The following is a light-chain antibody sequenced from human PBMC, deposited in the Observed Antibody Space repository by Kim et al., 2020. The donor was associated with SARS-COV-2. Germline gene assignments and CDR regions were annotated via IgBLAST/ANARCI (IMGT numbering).Light chain of an antibody. V-gene: IGKV3-20*01. Sequence: EIVLTQSPGTLSLSPGERATLSCRASQSVSSSYLAWYQQKPGQAPRLLMYGASSRATGIPDRFSGSGSGTDFTLTISRLDPEDFAVYYCQQYGSSPRTFGQGTKLEI. CDR3: QQYGSSPRT. CDR1: QSVSSSY. CDR2: GAS. J-gene: IGKJ2*01.